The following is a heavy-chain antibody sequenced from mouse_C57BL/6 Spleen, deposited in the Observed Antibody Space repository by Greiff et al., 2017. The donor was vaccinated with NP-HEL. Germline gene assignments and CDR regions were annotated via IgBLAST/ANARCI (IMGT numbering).Heavy chain of an antibody. CDR2: ISSGGDYI. D-gene: IGHD2-3*01. CDR3: TRDNDGSLYAMDY. J-gene: IGHJ4*01. CDR1: GFTFSSYA. Sequence: EVKLEESGEGLVKPGGSLKLSCAASGFTFSSYAMSWVRQTPEKRLEWVAYISSGGDYIYYADTVKGRFTISRDNARNTLYLQMSSLKSEDTAMYYCTRDNDGSLYAMDYWGQGTSVTVSS. V-gene: IGHV5-9-1*02.